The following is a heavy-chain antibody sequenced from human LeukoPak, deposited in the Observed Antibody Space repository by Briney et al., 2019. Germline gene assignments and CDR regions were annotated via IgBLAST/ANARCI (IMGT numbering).Heavy chain of an antibody. V-gene: IGHV1-69*13. D-gene: IGHD3-22*01. Sequence: GASVKISCKAPGGTFSSYAISWVRQAPGQGLEWMGGIIPIFGTANYAQKFQGRVTITADESTSTAYMELSSLRSEDTAVYYCAREGGPYYDSSGYTNWFDPWGQGTLVTVSS. J-gene: IGHJ5*02. CDR1: GGTFSSYA. CDR2: IIPIFGTA. CDR3: AREGGPYYDSSGYTNWFDP.